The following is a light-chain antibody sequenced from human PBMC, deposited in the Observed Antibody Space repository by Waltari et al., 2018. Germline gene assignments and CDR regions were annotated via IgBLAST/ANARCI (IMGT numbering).Light chain of an antibody. Sequence: EIVLTQSPGTLSLSVGERATVSCRSSESVSTALAWYQQKPGQPPRLLIYGASTRATGIPDRFSGSGSGTDFSLTISRLEPDDFAVYYCQHYLRLPVTFGQGTTVEI. V-gene: IGKV3-20*01. J-gene: IGKJ1*01. CDR2: GAS. CDR3: QHYLRLPVT. CDR1: ESVSTA.